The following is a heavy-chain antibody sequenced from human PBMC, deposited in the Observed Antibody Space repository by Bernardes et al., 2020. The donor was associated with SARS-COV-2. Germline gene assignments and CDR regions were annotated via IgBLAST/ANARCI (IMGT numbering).Heavy chain of an antibody. J-gene: IGHJ4*02. D-gene: IGHD6-25*01. Sequence: GGSLRLSCAASGFTFSNYYMSWVRQAPGKGLEWVSYISCGGTDTKYVDSVKGRFTISRDNVKNSLYLQMNSLRAEDTAVYYCAREDRGKAAGGNWGQGTLVTVSS. CDR3: AREDRGKAAGGN. V-gene: IGHV3-11*06. CDR1: GFTFSNYY. CDR2: ISCGGTDT.